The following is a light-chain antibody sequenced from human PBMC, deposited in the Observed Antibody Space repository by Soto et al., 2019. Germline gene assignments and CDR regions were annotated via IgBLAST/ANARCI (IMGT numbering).Light chain of an antibody. CDR1: SGDIGSYNR. CDR3: RSYSNINTRCCV. J-gene: IGLJ1*01. CDR2: EVT. V-gene: IGLV2-14*01. Sequence: QSVLTQPASVSGSPGQSITISCTGTSGDIGSYNRVSWYQQHPGKAPKLIIYEVTDRPSGVSNRFSGSKSGNTASLTISGLQAEDEAEYYCRSYSNINTRCCVLGTGT.